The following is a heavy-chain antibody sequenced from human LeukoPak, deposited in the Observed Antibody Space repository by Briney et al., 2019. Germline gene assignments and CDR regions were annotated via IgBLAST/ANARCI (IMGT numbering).Heavy chain of an antibody. V-gene: IGHV3-23*01. CDR3: AKDNRDYFDF. D-gene: IGHD3-16*02. CDR1: GFTFSSYA. CDR2: ISGGGSSI. Sequence: GGSLRLSCAASGFTFSSYAMSWVRQAPGKGLEWVSAISGGGSSIYYADSVKGRFTVSRDNSKNTLFLQMSSLRAEDTAVYYCAKDNRDYFDFWGQGTLVTVSS. J-gene: IGHJ4*02.